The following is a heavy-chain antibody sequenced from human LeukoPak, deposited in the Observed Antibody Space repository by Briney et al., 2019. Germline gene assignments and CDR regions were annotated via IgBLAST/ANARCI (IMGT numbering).Heavy chain of an antibody. Sequence: ASVKVSCKASGYTFTGYYMHWVRQAPGQGLEWMGWINPNSGGTNYAQKFQGRVTMTSDTSISTAYMELSRLRSDDTAVYYCARDGKYQLLFQEGPGTNWFDPWGQGTLVTVSS. CDR3: ARDGKYQLLFQEGPGTNWFDP. V-gene: IGHV1-2*02. J-gene: IGHJ5*02. CDR1: GYTFTGYY. D-gene: IGHD2-2*01. CDR2: INPNSGGT.